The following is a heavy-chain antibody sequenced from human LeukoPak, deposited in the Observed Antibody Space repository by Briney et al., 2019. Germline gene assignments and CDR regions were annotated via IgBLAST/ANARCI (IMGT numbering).Heavy chain of an antibody. J-gene: IGHJ4*02. Sequence: SSPTLVKPTQTLTLTCTFSGFSLTTTGVGVGWVRQPPVKALQSLALIYWDDNKLYSPSLKSRLTIAKDTSKNQVVLTVTNMDPVDTATYYCAHYGDYRFLFYFDHWGQGTLVTVSS. V-gene: IGHV2-5*02. D-gene: IGHD4-17*01. CDR3: AHYGDYRFLFYFDH. CDR2: IYWDDNK. CDR1: GFSLTTTGVG.